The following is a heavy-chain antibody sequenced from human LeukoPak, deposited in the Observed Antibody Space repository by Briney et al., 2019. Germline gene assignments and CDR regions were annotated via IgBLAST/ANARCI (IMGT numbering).Heavy chain of an antibody. CDR2: IYYSGST. D-gene: IGHD6-19*01. Sequence: SETLSLTCTVSGGSISSYYWSWIRQPPGKGLEWIGYIYYSGSTNYNPSLKCRVTISVDTSKNQFSLNLSSVTAADTAVYYCARDLLSTAGYFDYWGQGTLVTVSS. CDR3: ARDLLSTAGYFDY. J-gene: IGHJ4*02. V-gene: IGHV4-59*01. CDR1: GGSISSYY.